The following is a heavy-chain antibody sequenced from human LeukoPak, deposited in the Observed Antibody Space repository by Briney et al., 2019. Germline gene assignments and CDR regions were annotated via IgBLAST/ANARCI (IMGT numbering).Heavy chain of an antibody. CDR3: ARTDDAFDI. J-gene: IGHJ3*02. CDR1: GGSISSHY. V-gene: IGHV4-59*11. CDR2: IYYSGST. Sequence: SETLSLTCTVSGGSISSHYWSWIRQPPGKGLEWIGYIYYSGSTNYNPSLKSRVTISVDTSKNQFSLKLSSVTAADTAVYYCARTDDAFDIWGKGTMVTVSS.